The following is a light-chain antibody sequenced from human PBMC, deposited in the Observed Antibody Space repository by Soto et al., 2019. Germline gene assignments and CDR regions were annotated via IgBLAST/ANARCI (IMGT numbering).Light chain of an antibody. CDR3: VQAIRWPWT. V-gene: IGKV2-30*02. Sequence: DIVMTQSPLSLPVTLGQPASISCRSSQSLVHSYGNTYLNWFQQRPGQSPRRLIYKVSNRDSGVPDRFSGSGSGTDFTLKISRVEAEEVGGYSCVQAIRWPWTLGRGTKVDIK. CDR2: KVS. J-gene: IGKJ1*01. CDR1: QSLVHSYGNTY.